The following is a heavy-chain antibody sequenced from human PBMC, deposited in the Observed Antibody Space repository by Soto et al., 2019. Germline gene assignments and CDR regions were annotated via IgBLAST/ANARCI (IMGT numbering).Heavy chain of an antibody. Sequence: SETLSLTCTVSCGSISSGGYYWSWIRQHPGKGLEWIGYIYYSGSTYYNPSLKSRVTISVDTSKNQFSLKLSSVTAADTAVYYCARDTTTTGGNWFDPWGQGTLVTVSS. V-gene: IGHV4-31*03. J-gene: IGHJ5*02. CDR3: ARDTTTTGGNWFDP. CDR2: IYYSGST. D-gene: IGHD1-26*01. CDR1: CGSISSGGYY.